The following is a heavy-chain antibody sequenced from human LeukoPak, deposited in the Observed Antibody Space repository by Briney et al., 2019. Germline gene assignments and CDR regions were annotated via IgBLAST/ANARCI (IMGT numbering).Heavy chain of an antibody. Sequence: GESLKISCAASGFTFSSYGMHWVRQAPGKGLEWVAVISYDGSNKYYADSVKGRFTISRDNSKNTLYLQMNSLRAEDTAVYYCAKDLDSSGSFDYWGQGTLVTVSS. V-gene: IGHV3-30*18. D-gene: IGHD3-22*01. J-gene: IGHJ4*02. CDR1: GFTFSSYG. CDR2: ISYDGSNK. CDR3: AKDLDSSGSFDY.